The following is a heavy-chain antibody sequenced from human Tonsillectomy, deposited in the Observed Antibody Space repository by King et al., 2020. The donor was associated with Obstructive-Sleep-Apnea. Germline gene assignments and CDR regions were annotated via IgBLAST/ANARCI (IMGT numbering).Heavy chain of an antibody. CDR1: GFSFNHYY. V-gene: IGHV3-11*06. CDR2: ISSSSSYT. D-gene: IGHD3-16*01. J-gene: IGHJ4*02. Sequence: VQLVESGGGLVKPGGSLRLSCAASGFSFNHYYMSWIRQAPGKGLEWVSYISSSSSYTNYADSVKGRFTISRDNAKNSLYLQMNSLRGEDTAVYYCTRVGGVDPPDYWGQGTLVTVSS. CDR3: TRVGGVDPPDY.